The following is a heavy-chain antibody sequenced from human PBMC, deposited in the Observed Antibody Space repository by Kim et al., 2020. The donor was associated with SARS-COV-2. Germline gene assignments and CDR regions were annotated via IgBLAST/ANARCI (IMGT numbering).Heavy chain of an antibody. V-gene: IGHV6-1*01. D-gene: IGHD2-15*01. J-gene: IGHJ4*02. CDR3: ARGAPDLYGGTVFDY. Sequence: VSVKSRITINPDTSKNQFSLQLNSVTPEDTAVYYCARGAPDLYGGTVFDYWGQGTLVTVSS.